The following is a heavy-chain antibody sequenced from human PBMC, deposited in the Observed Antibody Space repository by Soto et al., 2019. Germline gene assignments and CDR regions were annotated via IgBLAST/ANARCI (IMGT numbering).Heavy chain of an antibody. Sequence: GESLKISCKGSGYSFTSYWIGWVRQMPGKGLEWMGTIYPGDSDTRYSPSFQGQVTISADKSISTAYLQWSSLKASDTAMYYCARRPPEYSGYSSGSFDIWGQGTMVTVSS. CDR2: IYPGDSDT. J-gene: IGHJ3*02. CDR3: ARRPPEYSGYSSGSFDI. D-gene: IGHD5-12*01. V-gene: IGHV5-51*01. CDR1: GYSFTSYW.